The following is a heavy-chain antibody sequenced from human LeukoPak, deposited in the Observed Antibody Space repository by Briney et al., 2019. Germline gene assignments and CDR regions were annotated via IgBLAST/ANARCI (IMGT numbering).Heavy chain of an antibody. Sequence: PGRSLRLSCAASGFTFDDYAMNWVRQAPGKGLEWVSGIGGSGASTYYAKSVKGRFTISRDNSKNTLYLRMNSLRVEDTAIYYCAKDLRDYDFWSGYHRGLDHWGQGTLATVSS. V-gene: IGHV3-23*01. CDR1: GFTFDDYA. CDR3: AKDLRDYDFWSGYHRGLDH. J-gene: IGHJ4*02. D-gene: IGHD3-3*01. CDR2: IGGSGAST.